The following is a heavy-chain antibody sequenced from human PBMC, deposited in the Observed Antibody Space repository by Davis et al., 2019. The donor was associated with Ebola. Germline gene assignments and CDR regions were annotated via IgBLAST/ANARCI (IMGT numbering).Heavy chain of an antibody. D-gene: IGHD3-10*01. CDR2: ISAYNGNT. J-gene: IGHJ4*02. Sequence: ASVQVSCKASGYTFTSYGISCVRQAPGQGLEWMGWISAYNGNTNYAQKLQGRVTMTTDTSTSTAYMELRSLRSEDTAVYYCASGSSEVRGVTTLWGQGTLVTVSS. CDR3: ASGSSEVRGVTTL. V-gene: IGHV1-18*04. CDR1: GYTFTSYG.